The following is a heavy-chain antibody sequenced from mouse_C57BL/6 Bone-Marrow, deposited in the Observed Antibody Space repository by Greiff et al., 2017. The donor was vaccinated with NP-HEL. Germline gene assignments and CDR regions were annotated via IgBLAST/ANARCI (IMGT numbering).Heavy chain of an antibody. CDR1: GFSLTSYG. D-gene: IGHD1-1*01. J-gene: IGHJ1*03. Sequence: VKLMESGPGLVQPSQSLSITCTVSGFSLTSYGVHWVRQSPGKGLEWLGVIWSGGSTDYNAAFISRLSISKDNSKSQVFFKMNSLQADDTAIYYCARNWDTTVGHWYFDVWGTGTTVTVSS. V-gene: IGHV2-2*01. CDR3: ARNWDTTVGHWYFDV. CDR2: IWSGGST.